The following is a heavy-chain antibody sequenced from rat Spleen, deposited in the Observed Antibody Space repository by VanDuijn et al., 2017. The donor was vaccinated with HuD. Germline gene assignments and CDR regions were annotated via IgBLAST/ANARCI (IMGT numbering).Heavy chain of an antibody. D-gene: IGHD1-1*01. CDR3: TALQSDFDY. V-gene: IGHV2-4*01. CDR2: IWSGGNT. Sequence: QVQLKESGPGLVQPSQTLSLTCTVSGFSLTNYGVSWVRQPPGKGLEWIGAIWSGGNTDYNSALRSRLSISRDTSKSQVFLKMNSLQTEDTAVYYCTALQSDFDYWGQGVMVTVSS. CDR1: GFSLTNYG. J-gene: IGHJ2*01.